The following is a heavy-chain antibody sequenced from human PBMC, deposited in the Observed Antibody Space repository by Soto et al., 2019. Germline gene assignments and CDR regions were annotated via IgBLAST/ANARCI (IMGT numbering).Heavy chain of an antibody. V-gene: IGHV5-51*01. CDR2: IYPGDSDT. CDR1: GYTFTNYW. J-gene: IGHJ6*02. D-gene: IGHD3-10*01. Sequence: PGESLKISCKGSGYTFTNYWIGWVRQMPGKGLESMGIIYPGDSDTRYSPSFQGQVTISADKSISTAYLQWSSLKASDTAMYYCAGGGVRGVITRTRDYYGMDVWGQGTTVTVSS. CDR3: AGGGVRGVITRTRDYYGMDV.